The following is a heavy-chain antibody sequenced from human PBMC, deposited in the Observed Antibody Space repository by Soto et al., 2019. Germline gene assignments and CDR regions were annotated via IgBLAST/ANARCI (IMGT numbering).Heavy chain of an antibody. CDR1: GGSISSYY. CDR2: IYYSGST. J-gene: IGHJ2*01. V-gene: IGHV4-59*01. Sequence: SETLSLTCTVSGGSISSYYWSWIRQPPGKGLEWIGYIYYSGSTNYNPSLKSRVTISVDTSKNQFSLKLSSVTAADTAVYYCASVEPRWELLGIASWYFDLWGRGTLVTVSS. CDR3: ASVEPRWELLGIASWYFDL. D-gene: IGHD1-26*01.